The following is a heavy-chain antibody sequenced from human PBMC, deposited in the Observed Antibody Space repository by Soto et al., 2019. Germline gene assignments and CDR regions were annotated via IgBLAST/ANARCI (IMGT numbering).Heavy chain of an antibody. V-gene: IGHV6-1*01. CDR3: ARGEQYSGRIFDY. CDR2: TYYRSKWYY. Sequence: SQTLSLTCVITGDIVSSNSAGWSWVRQSPSRGLEWLGRTYYRSKWYYEYAVSVRGRITINPDTSKNQYSLQLNSVTPEDTAVYFCARGEQYSGRIFDYRGQGTLVTVSS. D-gene: IGHD1-26*01. J-gene: IGHJ4*01. CDR1: GDIVSSNSAG.